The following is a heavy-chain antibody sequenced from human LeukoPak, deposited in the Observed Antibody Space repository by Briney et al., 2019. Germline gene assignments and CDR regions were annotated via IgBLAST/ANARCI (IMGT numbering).Heavy chain of an antibody. J-gene: IGHJ4*02. CDR3: ATGDDYGDYFTYY. V-gene: IGHV3-21*01. D-gene: IGHD4-17*01. CDR1: GFTFSSYS. Sequence: GGSLRLSCAASGFTFSSYSMNWVRQAPGKGLKWVSSISSSSSYIYYADSVKGRFTISRDNAKNSLYLQMNSLRAEDTAVYYCATGDDYGDYFTYYWGQGTLVTVSS. CDR2: ISSSSSYI.